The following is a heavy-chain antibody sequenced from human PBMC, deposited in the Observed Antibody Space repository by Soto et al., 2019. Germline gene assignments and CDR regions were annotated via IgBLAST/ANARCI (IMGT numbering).Heavy chain of an antibody. D-gene: IGHD2-15*01. V-gene: IGHV1-69*01. CDR2: IIPIFGTA. CDR1: GGTFSSYA. CDR3: ARGSLGYCSGGSCNYYYGMDV. Sequence: QVQLVQSGAEVKKPGSSVKVSCKASGGTFSSYAISWVRQAPGQGLEWMGGIIPIFGTANYAQKFQGRVKITADESTSTAYMELSSLRSEDTAVYYCARGSLGYCSGGSCNYYYGMDVWGQGTTVTVSS. J-gene: IGHJ6*02.